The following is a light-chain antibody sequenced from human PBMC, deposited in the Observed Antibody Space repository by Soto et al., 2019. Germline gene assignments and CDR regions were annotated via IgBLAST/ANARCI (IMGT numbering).Light chain of an antibody. Sequence: DIQMTQSPSTLSASVGDRFTISCRSSQSISRCLAWYQQKPRKAPNLLIYTASSLESGVPSRFSGSGSGTEFTLTSSSLQPDDFATYYCQQYNSAWTFGQGTKVDIK. V-gene: IGKV1-5*03. CDR3: QQYNSAWT. CDR1: QSISRC. J-gene: IGKJ1*01. CDR2: TAS.